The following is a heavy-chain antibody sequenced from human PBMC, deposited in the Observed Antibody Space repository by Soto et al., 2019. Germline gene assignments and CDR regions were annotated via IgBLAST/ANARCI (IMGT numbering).Heavy chain of an antibody. D-gene: IGHD2-15*01. CDR2: IIPIFGTA. CDR3: ARAQDCSGGSCYSPNAFDI. CDR1: GGTFSSYA. V-gene: IGHV1-69*13. J-gene: IGHJ3*02. Sequence: ASVKVSCKASGGTFSSYAISWVRQAPGQGLEWMGGIIPIFGTANYAQKFQGRVTITADESTSTAYMELSSLRSEDTAVYYCARAQDCSGGSCYSPNAFDIWGQGTMVTVSS.